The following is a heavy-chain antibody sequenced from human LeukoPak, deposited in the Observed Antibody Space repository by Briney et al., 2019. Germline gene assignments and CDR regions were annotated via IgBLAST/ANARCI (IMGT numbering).Heavy chain of an antibody. Sequence: SETLSLTCTVSGGSISTRYWSWNRQPPGRGLEWIGYVFNSGTTDQNPSLKGRVTISLDTSKNHVSLRLTSVTAADTAVYYCARRFRVGDIHVDAFDMWGQGTMVTVSS. D-gene: IGHD1-26*01. CDR2: VFNSGTT. CDR1: GGSISTRY. CDR3: ARRFRVGDIHVDAFDM. J-gene: IGHJ3*02. V-gene: IGHV4-59*11.